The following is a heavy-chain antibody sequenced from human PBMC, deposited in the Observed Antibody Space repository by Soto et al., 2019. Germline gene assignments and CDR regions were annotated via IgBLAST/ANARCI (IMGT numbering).Heavy chain of an antibody. CDR3: ARVLGATGTFDY. J-gene: IGHJ4*02. CDR1: GFTFSSYA. V-gene: IGHV3-30-3*01. D-gene: IGHD1-26*01. CDR2: ISYDGSNK. Sequence: QVQLVESGGGVVQPGRSLRLSCAASGFTFSSYAMHWVRQAPGKGLEWVAVISYDGSNKYYADSVKGRFTISRDNSKNTLYLQMSSLRAEDTAVYYCARVLGATGTFDYWGQGTLVTVSS.